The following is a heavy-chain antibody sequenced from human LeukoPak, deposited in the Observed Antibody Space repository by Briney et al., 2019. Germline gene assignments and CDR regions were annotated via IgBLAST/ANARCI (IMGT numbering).Heavy chain of an antibody. Sequence: ASVKVSCKASGYXFTGYYIHWVRQAPGQGLEWMGWINPNSGGTNYAQKFQGRATMTRETSISTAYMELSRLRSDDTAVYYCGRKRGGGDYWGQGTLVTVSS. CDR3: GRKRGGGDY. V-gene: IGHV1-2*02. D-gene: IGHD3-16*01. J-gene: IGHJ4*02. CDR1: GYXFTGYY. CDR2: INPNSGGT.